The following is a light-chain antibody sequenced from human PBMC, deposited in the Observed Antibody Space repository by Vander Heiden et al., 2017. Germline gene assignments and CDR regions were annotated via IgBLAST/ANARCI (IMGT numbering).Light chain of an antibody. CDR3: QQGFRVPCT. CDR2: DTS. V-gene: IGKV1-39*01. Sequence: DLQMPQSPSSLYASVGDRVSITCRASQAIASFLNWYQQRPGMAPKLLIYDTSSLQSGVPSRFRGSGSGTQFTLTISKLQPEDMATYYCQQGFRVPCTFGQGTKLQIK. J-gene: IGKJ2*02. CDR1: QAIASF.